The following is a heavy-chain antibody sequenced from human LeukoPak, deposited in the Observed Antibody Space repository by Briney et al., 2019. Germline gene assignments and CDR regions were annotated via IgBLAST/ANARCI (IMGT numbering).Heavy chain of an antibody. J-gene: IGHJ4*02. Sequence: SETLSLTCAVYGGSFSGYSWGWIRHPPGKGLEWVGEINHSGSTTSNPSPKSRVPISVDTSQNQFSLKLSAVTAAHTAVYYCARSSTVTTGPTDYWGQGTLVTVSS. CDR3: ARSSTVTTGPTDY. CDR2: INHSGST. D-gene: IGHD4-17*01. V-gene: IGHV4-34*01. CDR1: GGSFSGYS.